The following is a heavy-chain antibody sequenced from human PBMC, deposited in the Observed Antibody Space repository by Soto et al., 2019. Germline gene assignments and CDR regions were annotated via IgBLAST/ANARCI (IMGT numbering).Heavy chain of an antibody. D-gene: IGHD2-15*01. CDR3: ARGDSDLAVSEAAY. CDR2: IYFSGIA. V-gene: IGHV4-59*01. CDR1: GASITDSY. Sequence: QMQMQESGPRLVKPSETLSLTCTVSGASITDSYWSWIQQPPEKGLEWIGYIYFSGIANYNPSLKSRATISRDTSKNEFSLKLTSVTAADTAIYYCARGDSDLAVSEAAYWGQGTLVTVSS. J-gene: IGHJ1*01.